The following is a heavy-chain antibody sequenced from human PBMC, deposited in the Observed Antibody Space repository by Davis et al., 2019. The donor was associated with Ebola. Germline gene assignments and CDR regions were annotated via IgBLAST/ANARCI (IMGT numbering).Heavy chain of an antibody. CDR3: ARGTSGAEH. J-gene: IGHJ4*02. Sequence: ESLKISCEASGFSFGYYYMSWIRQPPGKGLEWIGYVYYSGSTNYNPSLKSRVTISVDTSKNQFSLKLRSVTAADTAVYYCARGTSGAEHWGQGTLATVSS. CDR2: VYYSGST. V-gene: IGHV4-59*01. D-gene: IGHD7-27*01. CDR1: GFSFGYYY.